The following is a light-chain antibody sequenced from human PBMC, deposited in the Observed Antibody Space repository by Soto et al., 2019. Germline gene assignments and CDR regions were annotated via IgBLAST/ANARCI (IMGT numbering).Light chain of an antibody. V-gene: IGLV1-44*01. J-gene: IGLJ1*01. Sequence: QSVLTQPPLASGTPGQRVTISCSGSSSNIESNTVTWYQQLPGTAPKLVIYSNYDRPSGVPDRFSGSTSGTSASLVIRGLQSEDEADYYCAAWDDILNGYVFGGGTTVTVL. CDR1: SSNIESNT. CDR2: SNY. CDR3: AAWDDILNGYV.